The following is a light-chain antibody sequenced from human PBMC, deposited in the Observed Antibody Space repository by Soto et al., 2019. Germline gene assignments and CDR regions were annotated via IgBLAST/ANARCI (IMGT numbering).Light chain of an antibody. CDR3: LQDYNFPLT. J-gene: IGKJ4*01. Sequence: ALQMTQSPSSLSASVGDRVTITCRASQGIRNELGWYQQKPGKAPKLLIYAASILPSGVPSRFSGSVSGTDFTLTISSLQPEDFATYCCLQDYNFPLTFGGGTKLEIK. CDR1: QGIRNE. V-gene: IGKV1-6*01. CDR2: AAS.